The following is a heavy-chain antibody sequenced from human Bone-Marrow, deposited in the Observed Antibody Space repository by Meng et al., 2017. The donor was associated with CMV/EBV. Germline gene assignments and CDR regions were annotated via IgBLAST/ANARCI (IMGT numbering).Heavy chain of an antibody. J-gene: IGHJ4*02. D-gene: IGHD3-3*01. CDR1: GFTFSNYW. CDR3: ASLGLRFLEWLPLDY. CDR2: IRYDGSNK. Sequence: GESLKISCAASGFTFSNYWMHWVRQAPGKGLEWVAFIRYDGSNKYYADSVKGRFTISRDNSKNTLYLQMNSLRAEDTAVYYCASLGLRFLEWLPLDYWGQGTLVTVSS. V-gene: IGHV3-30*02.